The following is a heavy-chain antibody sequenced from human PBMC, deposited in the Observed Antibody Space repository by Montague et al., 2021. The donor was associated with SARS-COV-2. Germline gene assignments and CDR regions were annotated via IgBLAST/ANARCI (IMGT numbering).Heavy chain of an antibody. D-gene: IGHD3-3*01. J-gene: IGHJ4*02. V-gene: IGHV3-11*05. CDR2: ISSSSSFR. CDR1: GFIFSDYY. Sequence: SRRLSCEASGFIFSDYYMSWIRQAPGKGLEWVSYISSSSSFRNYADSVKGRFTISRDNAKNSLYLQMNSLRAEDTAVYFCGRARITFFGVVIGPLDYWGQGTLVTVSS. CDR3: GRARITFFGVVIGPLDY.